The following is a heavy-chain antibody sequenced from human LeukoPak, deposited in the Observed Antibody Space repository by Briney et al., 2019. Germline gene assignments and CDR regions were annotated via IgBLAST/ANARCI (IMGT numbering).Heavy chain of an antibody. CDR1: GFTFSSYG. CDR3: ARDALGVVILSCYMDV. CDR2: IWYDGSNK. V-gene: IGHV3-33*01. Sequence: GGSLRLSCAASGFTFSSYGMHWVRQAPGKGLEWVAAIWYDGSNKYYADSVKGRFTISRDNSKNTLYLQMNSLRAEDTAVYYCARDALGVVILSCYMDVWGKGTTVTVSS. J-gene: IGHJ6*03. D-gene: IGHD3-3*01.